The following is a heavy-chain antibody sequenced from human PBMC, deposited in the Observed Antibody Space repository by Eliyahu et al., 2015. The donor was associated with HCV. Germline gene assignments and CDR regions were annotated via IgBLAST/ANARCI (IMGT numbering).Heavy chain of an antibody. V-gene: IGHV3-23*01. CDR2: IRSSGTNT. CDR3: ARGITFPDY. Sequence: FSDYAMSWVRQAPGKGLEWVSGIRSSGTNTYYADSVKGRFTLSRDNSKNTLYLQMSSLKVEDTAVYYCARGITFPDYWGQGTLVTVSS. J-gene: IGHJ4*02. CDR1: FSDYA.